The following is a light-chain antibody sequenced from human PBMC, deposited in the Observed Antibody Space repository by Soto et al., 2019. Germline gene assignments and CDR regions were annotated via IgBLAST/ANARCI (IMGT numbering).Light chain of an antibody. CDR2: EVS. CDR3: TSYTISTTWV. Sequence: QSALTQPASVSGSPGQSITISCTGTSSDVGGYNYVSWYQQHPGKAPKLMIYEVSNRPSGVSNRFSGSKSGYTASLTISGLQADDEADYYCTSYTISTTWVFGGGTKVTVL. V-gene: IGLV2-14*01. J-gene: IGLJ3*02. CDR1: SSDVGGYNY.